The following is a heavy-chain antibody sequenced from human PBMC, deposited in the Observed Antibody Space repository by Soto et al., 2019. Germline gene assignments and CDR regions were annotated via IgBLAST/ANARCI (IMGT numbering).Heavy chain of an antibody. J-gene: IGHJ6*02. V-gene: IGHV3-23*01. CDR1: GFTFSSYA. D-gene: IGHD2-2*02. Sequence: PGGSLRLSCAASGFTFSSYAMSWVRQAPGKGLEWVSAISGSGGSTYYADSVKGRFTISRDNSKNTLYLQMNSLRAEDTAVYYCAKGPFYCSSTSCYIRAGDYYYYGMDVWGQGTTVTVSS. CDR2: ISGSGGST. CDR3: AKGPFYCSSTSCYIRAGDYYYYGMDV.